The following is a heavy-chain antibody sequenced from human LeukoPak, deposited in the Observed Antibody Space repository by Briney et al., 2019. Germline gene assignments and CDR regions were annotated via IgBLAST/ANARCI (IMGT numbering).Heavy chain of an antibody. V-gene: IGHV1-18*01. CDR2: ISAYNGNT. CDR3: ARDDLGYCNGGSCYSLYDY. CDR1: GYTFTGYG. J-gene: IGHJ4*02. D-gene: IGHD2-15*01. Sequence: GASVKVSCKASGYTFTGYGISWVRQAPGQGLEWMGWISAYNGNTNYVKKFQGRVTMATDTSTTTAYMELRSLRSDDTAVYYCARDDLGYCNGGSCYSLYDYWGQGTLVTVSS.